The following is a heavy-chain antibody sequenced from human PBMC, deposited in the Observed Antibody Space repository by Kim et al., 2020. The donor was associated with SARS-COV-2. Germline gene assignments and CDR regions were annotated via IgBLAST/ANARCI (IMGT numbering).Heavy chain of an antibody. Sequence: GESLKISCKGSGYSFTSYWIGWVRQMPGKGLEWMGIIYPGDSDTRYSPSFQGQVTISADKSISTAYLQWSSLKASDTAMYYCARALDGYNGGYYFDYWGQGTLVTVSS. J-gene: IGHJ4*02. CDR2: IYPGDSDT. CDR3: ARALDGYNGGYYFDY. V-gene: IGHV5-51*01. D-gene: IGHD5-12*01. CDR1: GYSFTSYW.